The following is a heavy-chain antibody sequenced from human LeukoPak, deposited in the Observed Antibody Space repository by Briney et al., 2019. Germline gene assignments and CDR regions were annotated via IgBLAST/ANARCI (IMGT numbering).Heavy chain of an antibody. CDR3: AKVGFSEMEWLLYSDH. D-gene: IGHD3-3*01. V-gene: IGHV3-23*01. CDR1: GLTFSSYA. Sequence: SGGSLILSCAASGLTFSSYAMSWVRQAPGKGLEWVSAISGSSGHTYYADSVKGRFTISRDNSKNTLYLQMNSLRAEDTAVYYCAKVGFSEMEWLLYSDHWGQGTLVTVSS. J-gene: IGHJ4*02. CDR2: ISGSSGHT.